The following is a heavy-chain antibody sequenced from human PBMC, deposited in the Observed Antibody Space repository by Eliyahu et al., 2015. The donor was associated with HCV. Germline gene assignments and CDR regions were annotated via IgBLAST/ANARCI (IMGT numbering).Heavy chain of an antibody. V-gene: IGHV4-39*01. J-gene: IGHJ5*02. CDR3: AIDHPHHPNPPLSTQLGGFDP. CDR1: GGPISSSXYY. Sequence: QLQLQESGPGLVKPSETLSLTCXVSGGPISSSXYYWGWIRQPPGKGLEWIGRVYYSWGXYYNPSLKSRVTISVDTSKNQFSLKLSSVTAADTSVYYCAIDHPHHPNPPLSTQLGGFDPWGQGTLVTVSS. CDR2: VYYSWGX. D-gene: IGHD2-2*01.